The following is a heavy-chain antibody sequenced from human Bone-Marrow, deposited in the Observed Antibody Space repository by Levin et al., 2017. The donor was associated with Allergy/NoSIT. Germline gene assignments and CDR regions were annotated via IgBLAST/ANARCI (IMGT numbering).Heavy chain of an antibody. J-gene: IGHJ6*02. D-gene: IGHD6-13*01. CDR2: IYNIGVT. CDR1: GGSVSNNSDY. V-gene: IGHV4-61*01. CDR3: ARGPAGKDYYYFGLDV. Sequence: SETLSLTCTVSGGSVSNNSDYWSWIRQPPGTGLDWIGYIYNIGVTNYNASLKSRVTISLDRSKNQFSLNLASVTAADTAVYYCARGPAGKDYYYFGLDVWGQGTTVTVSS.